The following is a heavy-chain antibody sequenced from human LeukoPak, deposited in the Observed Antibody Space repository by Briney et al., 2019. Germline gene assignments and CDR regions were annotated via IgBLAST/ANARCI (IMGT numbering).Heavy chain of an antibody. CDR2: ISSSSSYI. V-gene: IGHV3-21*01. Sequence: GGSLRLSCAASGFTFSSYSMNWVRQAPGKGLEWVSSISSSSSYIYYADSVKGRFAISRDNAKNSLYLQMNSLRAEDTAVYYCARSSVGLLAWFDPWGQGTLVTVSS. J-gene: IGHJ5*02. D-gene: IGHD1-26*01. CDR1: GFTFSSYS. CDR3: ARSSVGLLAWFDP.